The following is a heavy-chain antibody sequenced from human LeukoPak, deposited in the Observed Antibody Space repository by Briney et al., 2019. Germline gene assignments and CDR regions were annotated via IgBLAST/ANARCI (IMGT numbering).Heavy chain of an antibody. Sequence: KPGGSLRLSCAASGFTFSSYGMHWVRQAPGKGLEWVSSITSSSSYIYYADSVKGRFTISRDNAKNSLYLQMNSLRDEDTAVYYCARDPYSGSYGDYYYYYMDVWGKGTTVTISS. D-gene: IGHD1-26*01. CDR2: ITSSSSYI. CDR3: ARDPYSGSYGDYYYYYMDV. V-gene: IGHV3-21*01. J-gene: IGHJ6*03. CDR1: GFTFSSYG.